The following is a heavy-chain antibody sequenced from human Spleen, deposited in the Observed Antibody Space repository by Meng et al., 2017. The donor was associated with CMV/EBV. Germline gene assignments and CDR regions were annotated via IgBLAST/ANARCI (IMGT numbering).Heavy chain of an antibody. Sequence: CAVYGGSFSDYYWSWIRQPPGKGLEWIGKINHSGSTNYNPSLKSRVTISIDTSKNQFSLKLSSVTAADTAVYYCARDPGIAARVFDYWGQGTLVTVSS. J-gene: IGHJ4*02. CDR1: GGSFSDYY. V-gene: IGHV4-34*01. D-gene: IGHD6-6*01. CDR2: INHSGST. CDR3: ARDPGIAARVFDY.